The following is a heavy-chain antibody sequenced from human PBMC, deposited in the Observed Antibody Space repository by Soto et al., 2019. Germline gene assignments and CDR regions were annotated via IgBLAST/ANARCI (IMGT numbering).Heavy chain of an antibody. CDR1: GGSISSGGYS. J-gene: IGHJ5*02. Sequence: SETLSLTCAVSGGSISSGGYSWSWIRQPPGKGLEWIGYIYHSGSTYYNPSLKSRVTISVDRSKNQFSLKLSSVTAADPAVYYCALADDYDSSGYVTWGQGTLVTVSS. D-gene: IGHD3-22*01. V-gene: IGHV4-30-2*01. CDR3: ALADDYDSSGYVT. CDR2: IYHSGST.